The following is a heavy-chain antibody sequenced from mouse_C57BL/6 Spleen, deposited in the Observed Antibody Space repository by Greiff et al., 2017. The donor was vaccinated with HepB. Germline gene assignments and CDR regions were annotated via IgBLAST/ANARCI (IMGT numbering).Heavy chain of an antibody. J-gene: IGHJ2*01. D-gene: IGHD3-1*01. V-gene: IGHV14-4*01. Sequence: DVKLQESGAELVRPGASVKLSCTASGFNIKDDYMHWVKQRPEQGLEWIGWIDPENGDTEYASKFQGKATITADTSSNTAYLQLSSLTSEDTAVYYCTTSGPFDYWGQGTTLTVSS. CDR3: TTSGPFDY. CDR2: IDPENGDT. CDR1: GFNIKDDY.